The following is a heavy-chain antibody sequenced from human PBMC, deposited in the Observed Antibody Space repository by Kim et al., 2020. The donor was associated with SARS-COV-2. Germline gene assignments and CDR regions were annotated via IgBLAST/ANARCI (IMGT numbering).Heavy chain of an antibody. D-gene: IGHD5-12*01. V-gene: IGHV3-33*01. Sequence: YYADSLKGRFTISRDNSKNTLKLQMDSLRAEDTAVYYCVTDTALRDGFDTYWGQGTLVTVSS. CDR3: VTDTALRDGFDTY. J-gene: IGHJ4*02.